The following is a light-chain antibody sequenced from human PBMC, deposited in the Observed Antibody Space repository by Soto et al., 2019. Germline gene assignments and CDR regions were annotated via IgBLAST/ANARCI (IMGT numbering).Light chain of an antibody. CDR3: QHYGSAPPYT. Sequence: IVLTQSPDTLSLSPGARATLACRASRSFASSYLAWYQQKPGQAPRLLIYAASTRATGIPDRFSGSGSGTDFTLTLSRLEPEDSAVYYCQHYGSAPPYTFGQGTKLEIK. V-gene: IGKV3-20*01. CDR1: RSFASSY. CDR2: AAS. J-gene: IGKJ2*01.